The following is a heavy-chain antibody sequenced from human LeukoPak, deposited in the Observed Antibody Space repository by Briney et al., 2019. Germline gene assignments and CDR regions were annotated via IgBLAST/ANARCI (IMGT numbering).Heavy chain of an antibody. D-gene: IGHD6-13*01. J-gene: IGHJ4*02. CDR2: IYYTGTT. V-gene: IGHV4-39*07. Sequence: SETLSLTCTVSGGSISSSRYYWGWIRQPPGKGLEWIGSIYYTGTTYYHPSRKSRVTISVDTSKNQFSLKLSSVTAADTAVYYCARGGTLIAAAGRGYGDYEKNYFDYWGQGTLVTVSS. CDR1: GGSISSSRYY. CDR3: ARGGTLIAAAGRGYGDYEKNYFDY.